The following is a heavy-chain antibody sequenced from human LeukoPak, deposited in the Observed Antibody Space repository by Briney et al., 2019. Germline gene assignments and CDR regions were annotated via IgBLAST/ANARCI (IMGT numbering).Heavy chain of an antibody. CDR1: GGSISGYF. V-gene: IGHV4-59*01. J-gene: IGHJ6*03. D-gene: IGHD5-18*01. CDR3: ARNLQLWKKNYYYYYMDV. Sequence: SETLSLTCSVSGGSISGYFWSWIRQPPGEGLQFIGYIFYTGTASYNPSLNSRVTMSVDTSKNQFSLKLSSVTAADTAVYYCARNLQLWKKNYYYYYMDVWGKGTTVTISS. CDR2: IFYTGTA.